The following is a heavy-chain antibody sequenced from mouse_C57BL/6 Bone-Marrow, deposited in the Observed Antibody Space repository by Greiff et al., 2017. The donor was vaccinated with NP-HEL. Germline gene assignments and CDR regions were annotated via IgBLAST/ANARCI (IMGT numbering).Heavy chain of an antibody. CDR3: ERGVLRFPFDY. CDR2: INPNYGTT. CDR1: GYSFTDYN. J-gene: IGHJ2*01. D-gene: IGHD1-1*01. Sequence: VQLQQSGPELVKPGASVKISCTASGYSFTDYNMNWVKQSNGKSLEWIGVINPNYGTTSYNQKFKGKATLTVDQSSSTAYMQLNSLTSEDSAVYDWERGVLRFPFDYWGQGTTLTVSS. V-gene: IGHV1-39*01.